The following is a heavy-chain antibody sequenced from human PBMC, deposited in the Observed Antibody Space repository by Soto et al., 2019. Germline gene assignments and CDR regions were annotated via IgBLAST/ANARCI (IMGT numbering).Heavy chain of an antibody. CDR3: ARDVVTAVAGSVNWFDP. V-gene: IGHV3-33*01. Sequence: GGSLSLSCAASGVSLRTYGMQWRRRGPGKGLAWAAFIWYDGTKKFYANSVKGRSTISKDNSNNILYLQMSGLRAEDTAVYYCARDVVTAVAGSVNWFDPWGQGTLVTVSS. CDR2: IWYDGTKK. CDR1: GVSLRTYG. D-gene: IGHD6-19*01. J-gene: IGHJ5*02.